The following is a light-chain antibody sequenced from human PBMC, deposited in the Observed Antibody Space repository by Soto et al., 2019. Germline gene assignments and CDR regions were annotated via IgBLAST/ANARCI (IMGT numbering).Light chain of an antibody. Sequence: QSVMTQPPSVSGAPGQRVTISCTGSSSNIGAGYDVHWYQQRPGTAPKLLIYGNSNRPSGVPDRFSGSKSGTSASLAITGLLAEDEADYYCQSYDSSLSGWVFGGGTKLTVL. J-gene: IGLJ3*02. CDR1: SSNIGAGYD. V-gene: IGLV1-40*01. CDR2: GNS. CDR3: QSYDSSLSGWV.